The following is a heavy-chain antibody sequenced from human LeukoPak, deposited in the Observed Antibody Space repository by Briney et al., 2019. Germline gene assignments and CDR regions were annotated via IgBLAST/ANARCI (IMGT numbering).Heavy chain of an antibody. J-gene: IGHJ4*02. D-gene: IGHD2-21*01. CDR3: ARHTTPIAGGYFDY. Sequence: SGTLSLTCTVSGGSISSSSYYWGWIRQPPGKGREWIGSIYYSGSTYYNPSLKSRVTISVDTSKNQFSLKLSSVTAADTAVYYCARHTTPIAGGYFDYWGQGTLITVSS. V-gene: IGHV4-39*01. CDR1: GGSISSSSYY. CDR2: IYYSGST.